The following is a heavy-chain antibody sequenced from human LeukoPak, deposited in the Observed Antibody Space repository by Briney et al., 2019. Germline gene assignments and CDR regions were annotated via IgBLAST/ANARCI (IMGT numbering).Heavy chain of an antibody. CDR2: INPNSGGT. CDR1: GYTFTGYY. Sequence: ASVQVSCKASGYTFTGYYMRWVRPAPGQGLEWMGWINPNSGGTNYAQKFQGRVTMTRDTSISTAYMELSRLRSDDTAVYYCARAGSSWAGWFDPWGQGTLVTVSS. V-gene: IGHV1-2*02. D-gene: IGHD6-13*01. CDR3: ARAGSSWAGWFDP. J-gene: IGHJ5*02.